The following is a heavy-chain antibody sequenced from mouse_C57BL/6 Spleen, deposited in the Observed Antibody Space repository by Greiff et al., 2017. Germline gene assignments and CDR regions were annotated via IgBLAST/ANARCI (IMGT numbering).Heavy chain of an antibody. J-gene: IGHJ2*01. CDR3: ARKESPGKGDYFDD. V-gene: IGHV1-52*01. CDR2: IDPSDSET. Sequence: QVQLQQSGAELVRPGSSVKLSCKASGYPFTSYWMHWVKQRPIQGLEWIGNIDPSDSETHYTQKFKEKATLTVDKSYSQAYMQLSSLTSEDSAVYYCARKESPGKGDYFDDWGQGTTLTVSS. CDR1: GYPFTSYW.